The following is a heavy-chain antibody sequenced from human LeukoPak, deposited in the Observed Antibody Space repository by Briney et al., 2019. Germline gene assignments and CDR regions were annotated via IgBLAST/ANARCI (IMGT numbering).Heavy chain of an antibody. J-gene: IGHJ4*02. D-gene: IGHD3-10*01. CDR2: ISSGSGTI. CDR1: GFTFSSYS. V-gene: IGHV3-48*01. CDR3: ARETVQGVNYDY. Sequence: GGSLRLSCAASGFTFSSYSLNWIRQAPGQGREWGSYISSGSGTIYYADSVKGRFTISRDSAKDSLFLQMNSLRAEDTAVYYCARETVQGVNYDYWGQGTLVTVSS.